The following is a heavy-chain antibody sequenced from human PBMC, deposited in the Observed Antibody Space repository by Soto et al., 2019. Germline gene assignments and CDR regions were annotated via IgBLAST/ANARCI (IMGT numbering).Heavy chain of an antibody. D-gene: IGHD6-19*01. Sequence: QVQLQESGPGLVKPSETLSLICNVSGGSITNYYWNWIRQPAGRGLEWIGRIQSSGNTNYNPSLNSRVTMSIDPSKNQFSLKRSSVTGADTALYYCARGFIAMAGRYYYAMDVWGQGTTVTVSS. V-gene: IGHV4-4*07. CDR3: ARGFIAMAGRYYYAMDV. J-gene: IGHJ6*02. CDR1: GGSITNYY. CDR2: IQSSGNT.